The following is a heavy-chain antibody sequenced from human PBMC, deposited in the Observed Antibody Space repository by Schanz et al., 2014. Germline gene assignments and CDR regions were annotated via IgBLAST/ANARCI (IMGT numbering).Heavy chain of an antibody. D-gene: IGHD3-16*01. CDR2: MNSKTGNT. J-gene: IGHJ4*02. CDR1: GYTFTSYD. V-gene: IGHV1-8*01. Sequence: QGQLVQSGAEVKKPGASVKVSCKASGYTFTSYDINWVRQATGQGLEWMGWMNSKTGNTGYAQRFQGKVTMTRKTSIATAYLELSSLRSGDTAVYYCTKGRTFGRWGQGTLVTVSS. CDR3: TKGRTFGR.